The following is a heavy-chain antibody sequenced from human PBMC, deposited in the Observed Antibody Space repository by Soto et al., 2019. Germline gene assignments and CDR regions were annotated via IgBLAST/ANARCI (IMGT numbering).Heavy chain of an antibody. Sequence: SETLSLTCTVSGGSISSYYWSWIRQPPGKGLEWIGYIYYSGSTNYNPSLKSRVTISVDTSKNQFSLKLSSVTAADTAVYYCAANYYDSSGPGYWGQGTLVTVSS. V-gene: IGHV4-59*01. CDR3: AANYYDSSGPGY. D-gene: IGHD3-22*01. CDR1: GGSISSYY. CDR2: IYYSGST. J-gene: IGHJ4*02.